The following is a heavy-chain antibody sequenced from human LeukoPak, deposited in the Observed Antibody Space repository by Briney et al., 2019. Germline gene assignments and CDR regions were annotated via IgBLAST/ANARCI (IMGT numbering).Heavy chain of an antibody. J-gene: IGHJ4*02. V-gene: IGHV4-39*01. CDR3: ARHDSSGEFDY. CDR2: IYYSGST. Sequence: SSETLSLTCTVSGGSISSSSYYWGWIRQPPGKGLEWIGSIYYSGSTYYNPSLKSRVTISVDTSKNQFSLKLSSVTAADTAVYYCARHDSSGEFDYWGQGTLVTVSS. CDR1: GGSISSSSYY. D-gene: IGHD3-22*01.